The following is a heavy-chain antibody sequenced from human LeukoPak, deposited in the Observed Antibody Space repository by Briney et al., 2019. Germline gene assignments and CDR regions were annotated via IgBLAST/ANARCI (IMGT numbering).Heavy chain of an antibody. J-gene: IGHJ4*02. D-gene: IGHD2-15*01. V-gene: IGHV1-2*02. CDR1: GYTFTGYY. CDR3: ARGAEAECGGSNCYSRVFDY. CDR2: INPNSGGT. Sequence: ASVKVSCKASGYTFTGYYMHWVRQAPGQGLEWMGWINPNSGGTNYAQKFQGRVTMTRDTSISTAYMELSSLRDEDTAIYYCARGAEAECGGSNCYSRVFDYWGQGILVTVSS.